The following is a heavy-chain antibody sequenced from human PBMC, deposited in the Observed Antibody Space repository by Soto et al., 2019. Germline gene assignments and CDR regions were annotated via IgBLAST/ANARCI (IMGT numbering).Heavy chain of an antibody. D-gene: IGHD6-13*01. CDR2: IYYSGST. CDR1: GGSSSSGDYY. V-gene: IGHV4-30-4*01. J-gene: IGHJ5*02. CDR3: ARDRSSSWHAQDTWFDP. Sequence: SETLPLTCTVSGGSSSSGDYYWSCIPKPPGKGLEWIGYIYYSGSTYYNPSLKSRVTISVDTSKNQFSLKLSSVTAADTAVHYCARDRSSSWHAQDTWFDPWGQGTLVTVSS.